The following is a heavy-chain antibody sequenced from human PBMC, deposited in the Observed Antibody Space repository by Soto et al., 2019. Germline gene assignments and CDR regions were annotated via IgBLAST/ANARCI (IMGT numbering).Heavy chain of an antibody. CDR2: ISGRGGST. CDR1: GFSFSHYV. D-gene: IGHD3-3*01. J-gene: IGHJ4*02. V-gene: IGHV3-23*01. CDR3: AKGPETIFGVVDPFDF. Sequence: EVQVLESGGGLVQRGGSLRLSCAASGFSFSHYVMNWVRQAPGKGLEWVSGISGRGGSTYYADSVKGRFTISRDNSKNALDVQMNSLRAEDTAVYYCAKGPETIFGVVDPFDFWGQGTLVTVSS.